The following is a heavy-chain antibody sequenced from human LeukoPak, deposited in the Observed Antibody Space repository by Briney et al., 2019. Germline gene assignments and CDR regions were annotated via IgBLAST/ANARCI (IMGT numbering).Heavy chain of an antibody. D-gene: IGHD1-26*01. Sequence: PSETLSLTCAVSGGSISSSNWWSWVRQPPGKGLEWIGEIYHSGSTNYNPSLKSRVTISVDTSKNQFSLKLSSVTAADTAVYYCASEGAPVWYFDLWGRGTLVTVSS. J-gene: IGHJ2*01. V-gene: IGHV4-4*02. CDR2: IYHSGST. CDR3: ASEGAPVWYFDL. CDR1: GGSISSSNW.